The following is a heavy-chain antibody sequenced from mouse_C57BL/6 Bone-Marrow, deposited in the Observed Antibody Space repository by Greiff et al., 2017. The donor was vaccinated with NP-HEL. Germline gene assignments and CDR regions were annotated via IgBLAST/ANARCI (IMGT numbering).Heavy chain of an antibody. V-gene: IGHV1-55*01. J-gene: IGHJ2*01. CDR1: GYTFTSYW. CDR2: IYPGSGST. Sequence: QVQLKQSGAELVKPGASVKMSCKASGYTFTSYWITWVKQRPGQGLEWIGDIYPGSGSTNYNEKFKSKATLTVDTSSSTAYMQLSSLTSEDSAVYYCARDLLWLRRSDWGQGTTLTVSS. CDR3: ARDLLWLRRSD. D-gene: IGHD2-2*01.